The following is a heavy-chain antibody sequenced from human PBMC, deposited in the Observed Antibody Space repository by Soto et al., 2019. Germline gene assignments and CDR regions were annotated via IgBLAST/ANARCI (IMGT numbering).Heavy chain of an antibody. CDR2: FDPEDGET. V-gene: IGHV1-24*01. Sequence: ASVKVSCKVSVYTLTELSMHWVRQAPGKGLEWMGGFDPEDGETIYAQKFQGRVTMTEDTSTDTAYMELSSLRSEDTAVYYCATVYCSSTSCPFHDAFDIWGQGTMVTVSS. J-gene: IGHJ3*02. CDR1: VYTLTELS. CDR3: ATVYCSSTSCPFHDAFDI. D-gene: IGHD2-2*01.